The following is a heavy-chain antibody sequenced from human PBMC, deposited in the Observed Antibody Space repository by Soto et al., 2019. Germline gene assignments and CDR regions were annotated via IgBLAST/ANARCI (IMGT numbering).Heavy chain of an antibody. J-gene: IGHJ6*02. CDR2: INPSGGST. Sequence: GASVKVSCKASGYTFTSYYMHWVRQAPGQGLEWMGIINPSGGSTSYAQKFQGRVTMTRDTSTSTVYMELSSLRSEDTAVYYCARGTGRSSSIRTWYYYYGMDVWGQGTTVTVSS. CDR3: ARGTGRSSSIRTWYYYYGMDV. D-gene: IGHD6-6*01. V-gene: IGHV1-46*01. CDR1: GYTFTSYY.